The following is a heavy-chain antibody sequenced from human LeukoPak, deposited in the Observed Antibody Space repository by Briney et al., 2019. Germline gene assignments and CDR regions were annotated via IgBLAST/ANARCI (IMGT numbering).Heavy chain of an antibody. J-gene: IGHJ4*02. Sequence: PETLSLTCTVSGGSISNYYWSWIRQPPGKGLEWLGYIYSSGSTNYNPSLKSRVTISVDTSKNQFSLKLNSVTAADTAVYYCARFAYCGGHCWYYFDYWGQGSLVTVSS. V-gene: IGHV4-59*01. CDR2: IYSSGST. CDR1: GGSISNYY. D-gene: IGHD2-21*02. CDR3: ARFAYCGGHCWYYFDY.